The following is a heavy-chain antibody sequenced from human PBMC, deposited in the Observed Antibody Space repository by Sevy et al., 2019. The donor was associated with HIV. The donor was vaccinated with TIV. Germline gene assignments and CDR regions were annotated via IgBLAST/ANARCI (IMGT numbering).Heavy chain of an antibody. Sequence: GGSLRLSCAASGFTFSSYDMSWVRQAPGKGLEWVSTISRSGGSTYYADSVKGRFTISRDNFKNTLYLQMNSLRAEDTAVYYCAILGTYSYDGSGYYYQVPSDYWGQGTLVTVSS. CDR3: AILGTYSYDGSGYYYQVPSDY. V-gene: IGHV3-23*01. CDR2: ISRSGGST. CDR1: GFTFSSYD. D-gene: IGHD3-22*01. J-gene: IGHJ4*02.